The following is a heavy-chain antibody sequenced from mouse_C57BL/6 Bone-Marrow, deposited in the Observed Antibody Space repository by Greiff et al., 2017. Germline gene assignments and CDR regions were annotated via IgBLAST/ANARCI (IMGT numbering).Heavy chain of an antibody. D-gene: IGHD2-5*01. CDR2: IYPGSGST. Sequence: QVQLQQPGAELVKPGASVKMSCKASGYTFTSYWITWVKQRPGQGLEWIGDIYPGSGSTNYNEKFKGKATLTVDTSSSTAYMELSSLTSEDSAVYYCARPCYSNYWYFYVWGRGTAVTVTA. J-gene: IGHJ1*03. V-gene: IGHV1-55*01. CDR3: ARPCYSNYWYFYV. CDR1: GYTFTSYW.